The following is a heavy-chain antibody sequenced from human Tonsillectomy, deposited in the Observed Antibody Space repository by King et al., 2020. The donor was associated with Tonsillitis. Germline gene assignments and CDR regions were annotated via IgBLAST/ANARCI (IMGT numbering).Heavy chain of an antibody. D-gene: IGHD3-22*01. CDR2: INWNGGST. CDR3: ARGRYYYDLSGHPPAAFDV. Sequence: VQLVESGGGVVRPGGSLRLSCAASGFTFDDYGMSWVRQAPGKGLEWVSGINWNGGSTGYADSVKGRFTISRDNAKNSLFLQMNSLRAEDTALYYCARGRYYYDLSGHPPAAFDVWGQGTMVTVSS. CDR1: GFTFDDYG. V-gene: IGHV3-20*04. J-gene: IGHJ3*01.